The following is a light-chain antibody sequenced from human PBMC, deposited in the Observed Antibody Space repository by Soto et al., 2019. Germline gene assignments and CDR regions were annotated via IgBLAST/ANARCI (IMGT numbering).Light chain of an antibody. CDR3: QQRSDWPSIS. J-gene: IGKJ5*01. V-gene: IGKV3-11*01. CDR2: DAS. Sequence: EIVLTQSPATLSLSPGERATLSCRAGQSVSSYLALYQQKPGQAPRLLIYDASNRATGIPARFSGSGSGTDFTLTISSLESEDSAVYYCQQRSDWPSISFGQGTRLEI. CDR1: QSVSSY.